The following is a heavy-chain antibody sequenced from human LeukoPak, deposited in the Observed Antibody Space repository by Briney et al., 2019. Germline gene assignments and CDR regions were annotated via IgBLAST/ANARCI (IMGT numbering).Heavy chain of an antibody. Sequence: PGGSLRLSCTASGFSFSGHWMHWARKLPGKGLVWVSRISPTGSTTSYADSVKGRFTISRDNSKNTLYLQMNSLRAEDTAVYYCAIRSDPFDYWGQGTLVTVSS. CDR3: AIRSDPFDY. CDR1: GFSFSGHW. J-gene: IGHJ4*02. D-gene: IGHD1-26*01. CDR2: ISPTGSTT. V-gene: IGHV3-74*01.